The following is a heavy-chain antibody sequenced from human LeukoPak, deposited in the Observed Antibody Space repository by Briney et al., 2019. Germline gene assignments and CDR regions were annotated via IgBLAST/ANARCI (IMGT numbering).Heavy chain of an antibody. J-gene: IGHJ6*02. CDR1: GFTFNNYW. CDR3: ARDDTMGDYYYGMDV. Sequence: PGGSLRLSCAASGFTFNNYWMHWVRQAPGKGLEWVAVISYDGSNKYYADSVKGRFTISRDNSKNTLYLQMNSLRAEDTAVYYCARDDTMGDYYYGMDVWGQGTTVTVSS. V-gene: IGHV3-30-3*01. CDR2: ISYDGSNK. D-gene: IGHD3-3*01.